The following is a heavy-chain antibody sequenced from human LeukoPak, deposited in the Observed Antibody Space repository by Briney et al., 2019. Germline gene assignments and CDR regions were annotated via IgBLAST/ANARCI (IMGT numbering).Heavy chain of an antibody. J-gene: IGHJ3*02. CDR1: GGSISSYY. D-gene: IGHD4-11*01. Sequence: SETLSLTCTVSGGSISSYYWSWIRQPPGKGLEWIGYIYYSGSTNYNPSLKSRVTISVDTSKNQFSLKQSSVTAADTAVYYCARAPLTTVTTLGAFDIWGQGTMVTVSS. CDR2: IYYSGST. V-gene: IGHV4-59*01. CDR3: ARAPLTTVTTLGAFDI.